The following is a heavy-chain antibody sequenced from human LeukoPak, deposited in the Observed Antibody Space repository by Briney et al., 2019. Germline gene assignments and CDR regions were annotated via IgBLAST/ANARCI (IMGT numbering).Heavy chain of an antibody. CDR3: TTGLVYVWGVDY. Sequence: SCKASGGTFSSYAISWVRQAPGKGLEWVGRIKSKTDGGTTDYAAPVKGRFTISRDDSKNTLYLQMNSLKTEDTAVYYCTTGLVYVWGVDYWGQGTLVTVSS. CDR2: IKSKTDGGTT. D-gene: IGHD3-16*01. V-gene: IGHV3-15*01. J-gene: IGHJ4*02. CDR1: GGTFSSYA.